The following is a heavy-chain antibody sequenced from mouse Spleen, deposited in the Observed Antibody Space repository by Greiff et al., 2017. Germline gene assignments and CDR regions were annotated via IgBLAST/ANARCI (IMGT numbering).Heavy chain of an antibody. D-gene: IGHD2-3*01. CDR1: GFNIKDTY. V-gene: IGHV14-3*02. CDR2: IDPANGNT. J-gene: IGHJ1*01. Sequence: VQLQQSGAELVKPGASVKLSCTASGFNIKDTYMHWVKQRPEQGLEWIGRIDPANGNTKYDPKFQGKATITADASSNTAYLQLSSLTSEDTAVYYCARDGELYDGYYYWYFDVWGAGTTVTVSS. CDR3: ARDGELYDGYYYWYFDV.